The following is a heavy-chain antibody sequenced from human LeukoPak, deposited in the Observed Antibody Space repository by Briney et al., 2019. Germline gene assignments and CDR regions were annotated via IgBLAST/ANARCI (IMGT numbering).Heavy chain of an antibody. CDR1: GYTLTELS. D-gene: IGHD1-14*01. V-gene: IGHV1-24*01. CDR3: ATGLKYAPEYGMDV. CDR2: FDPEDGET. J-gene: IGHJ6*02. Sequence: ASVKVSCKVSGYTLTELSMHWVRQAPGKGLEWMGGFDPEDGETIYAQKFQGRVTMTEDTSTDTAYMELSSLRSEDTAVYYCATGLKYAPEYGMDVWGQGTTVTVSS.